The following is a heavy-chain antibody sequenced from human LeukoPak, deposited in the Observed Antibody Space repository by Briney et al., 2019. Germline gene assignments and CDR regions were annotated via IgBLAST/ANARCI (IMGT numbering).Heavy chain of an antibody. J-gene: IGHJ6*02. D-gene: IGHD6-13*01. Sequence: GGSLRLSCAASGFSFNSYAMSWVRQAPGKGLEWVSGISATGGSTYHADSVKGRFTFSRDNSKNTLYLQMNSLRAEDTALYYCAKAAAARYGMDVWGQGTTVTVSS. CDR3: AKAAAARYGMDV. V-gene: IGHV3-23*01. CDR1: GFSFNSYA. CDR2: ISATGGST.